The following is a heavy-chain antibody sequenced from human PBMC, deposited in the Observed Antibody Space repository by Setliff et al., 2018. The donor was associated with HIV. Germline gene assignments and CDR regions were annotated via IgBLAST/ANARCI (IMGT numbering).Heavy chain of an antibody. CDR1: GGSISTYY. CDR3: ARSPAYRSSWEYYFDY. Sequence: SETLSLTCTVSGGSISTYYWNWLRQTPGKGLEWIGYIYTSRGTNYNHSLRTRVIISVDTSNQFSLKLSSVTAAAAAVYYCARSPAYRSSWEYYFDYWGQGILVTVSS. CDR2: IYTSRGT. J-gene: IGHJ4*02. D-gene: IGHD6-13*01. V-gene: IGHV4-4*09.